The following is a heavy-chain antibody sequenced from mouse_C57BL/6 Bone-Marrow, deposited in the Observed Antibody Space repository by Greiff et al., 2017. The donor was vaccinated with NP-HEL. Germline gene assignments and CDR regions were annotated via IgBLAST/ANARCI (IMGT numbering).Heavy chain of an antibody. V-gene: IGHV1-59*01. Sequence: QVQLQQPGAELVRPGTSVKLSCKASGYTFTSYWMHWVKQRPGQGLEWIGVIDPSDSYTNYNQKFKGKATLTVDTSSSTAYMQLSSLTSEDSAVFSCARVSTMVSWFAYGGQGTLVTVS. CDR3: ARVSTMVSWFAY. J-gene: IGHJ3*01. D-gene: IGHD2-2*01. CDR2: IDPSDSYT. CDR1: GYTFTSYW.